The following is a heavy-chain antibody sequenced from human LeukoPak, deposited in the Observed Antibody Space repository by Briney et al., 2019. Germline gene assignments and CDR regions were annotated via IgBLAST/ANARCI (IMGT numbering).Heavy chain of an antibody. D-gene: IGHD1-26*01. CDR1: GGSISSYY. CDR2: IYYSGST. CDR3: ARDLGATGDY. Sequence: SETLSLTCTVSGGSISSYYWSWIRQPPGKGLEWIGYIYYSGSTNYSPSLKSRVTISVDTSKNQFSLKLSSVTAADTAVYYCARDLGATGDYWGQGTLVTVSS. J-gene: IGHJ4*02. V-gene: IGHV4-59*01.